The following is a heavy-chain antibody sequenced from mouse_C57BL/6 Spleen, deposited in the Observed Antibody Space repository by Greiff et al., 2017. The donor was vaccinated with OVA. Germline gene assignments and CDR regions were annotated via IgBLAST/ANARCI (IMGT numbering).Heavy chain of an antibody. V-gene: IGHV5-9-1*02. CDR3: TRYYYGSSSYAMDY. Sequence: EVKLMESGEGLVKPGGSLKLSCAASGFTFSSYAMSWVRQTPEKRLEWVAYISSGGDYIYYADTVKGRFTISRDNARNTLYLQMSSLKSEDTAMYYGTRYYYGSSSYAMDYWGQGTSVTVSS. CDR2: ISSGGDYI. D-gene: IGHD1-1*01. CDR1: GFTFSSYA. J-gene: IGHJ4*01.